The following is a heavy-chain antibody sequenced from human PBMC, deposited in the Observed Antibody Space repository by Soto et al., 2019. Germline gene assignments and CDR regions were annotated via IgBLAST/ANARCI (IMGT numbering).Heavy chain of an antibody. V-gene: IGHV3-30*18. J-gene: IGHJ5*02. CDR1: GFTFSSYG. Sequence: PGGSLRLSXADSGFTFSSYGMHWVSQAPGKGLEWVAVISYDGSNKYYAVSVKGRFTISRDNSKNTLYLQMNSLRAEDTAVYYCAKGVYSSSWYELNWFDPWGQGTLVTVSS. CDR3: AKGVYSSSWYELNWFDP. D-gene: IGHD6-13*01. CDR2: ISYDGSNK.